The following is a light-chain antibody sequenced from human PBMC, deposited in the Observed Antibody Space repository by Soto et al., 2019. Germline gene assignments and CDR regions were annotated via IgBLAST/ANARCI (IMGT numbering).Light chain of an antibody. CDR3: GSWDSSLSAYV. CDR2: DDN. Sequence: QSVMTQPPSVSAAPGQTVTISCSGSSSNIGVNSVSWYQQLPGTAPKLLIYDDNKRPSGIPDRFSGSKSGTSATLGITGFQTGDEADYYCGSWDSSLSAYVFGTGTKLTVL. CDR1: SSNIGVNS. V-gene: IGLV1-51*01. J-gene: IGLJ1*01.